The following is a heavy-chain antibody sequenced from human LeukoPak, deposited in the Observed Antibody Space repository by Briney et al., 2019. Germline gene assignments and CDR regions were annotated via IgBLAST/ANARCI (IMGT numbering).Heavy chain of an antibody. Sequence: HPGGSLRLSCAASGFTYSNYYMNWVRQAPGKGPEWVANINQDGSEKYYVDSVKGRFTISRDNAKNSLYLHMDSLRADDTAVYYCARGSGRIWGQGTMVTVSS. V-gene: IGHV3-7*01. CDR1: GFTYSNYY. CDR2: INQDGSEK. J-gene: IGHJ3*02. D-gene: IGHD1-1*01. CDR3: ARGSGRI.